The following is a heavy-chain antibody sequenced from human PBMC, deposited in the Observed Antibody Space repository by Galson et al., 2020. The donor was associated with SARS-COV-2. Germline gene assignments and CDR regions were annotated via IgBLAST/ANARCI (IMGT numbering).Heavy chain of an antibody. D-gene: IGHD5-18*01. Sequence: GGSLRLSCTASGFTFNNYGMHWVRQAPGKGLEWVAFISYAGSKKYYEDSLKGRFTISRDASTNTLYLQMNSLRAEDTAVYYCAKVAKIFMVTVGGGYFDYWGQGTLVTVSS. CDR3: AKVAKIFMVTVGGGYFDY. CDR2: ISYAGSKK. CDR1: GFTFNNYG. V-gene: IGHV3-30*18. J-gene: IGHJ4*02.